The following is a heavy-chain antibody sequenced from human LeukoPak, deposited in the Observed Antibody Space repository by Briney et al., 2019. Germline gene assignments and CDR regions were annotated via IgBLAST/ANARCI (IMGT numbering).Heavy chain of an antibody. CDR3: ARGPYGDHNFDY. CDR1: GFTFSRYW. Sequence: GGSLRLSCAASGFTFSRYWMHWVRQASGKGMVWVSRINSDGSSTSYADSVKGRFTISRDNAKNTLYLPMNSLRAEDTAVFYCARGPYGDHNFDYWGQGTLVTVSS. CDR2: INSDGSST. J-gene: IGHJ4*02. V-gene: IGHV3-74*01. D-gene: IGHD4-17*01.